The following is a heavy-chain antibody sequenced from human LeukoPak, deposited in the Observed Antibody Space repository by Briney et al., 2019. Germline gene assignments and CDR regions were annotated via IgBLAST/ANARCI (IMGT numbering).Heavy chain of an antibody. CDR2: MNPNSGNT. CDR3: AREGTYYDFWSGYYYYYYYGMDV. Sequence: ASVKVSCKASGYTFTSYDINWVQQATGQGLEWMGWMNPNSGNTGYAQKFQGRITMTRNTSISTAYMELSSLRSEDTCVYCCAREGTYYDFWSGYYYYYYYGMDVWGQGTTVTVSS. J-gene: IGHJ6*02. CDR1: GYTFTSYD. V-gene: IGHV1-8*01. D-gene: IGHD3-3*01.